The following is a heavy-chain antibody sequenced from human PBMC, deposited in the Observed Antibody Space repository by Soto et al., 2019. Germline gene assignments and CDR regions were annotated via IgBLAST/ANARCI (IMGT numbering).Heavy chain of an antibody. J-gene: IGHJ3*02. CDR2: ISWNSGII. CDR1: GLTFDDYA. D-gene: IGHD1-26*01. CDR3: GKDYSFGGGSHYAFDI. Sequence: GGSLRLSCAASGLTFDDYAMHWVRQAPGKGLEWVSGISWNSGIIVYADSVKGRFTISRDNAKNSLYLQMNSLRAEDTALYYCGKDYSFGGGSHYAFDIWGQGTMVTV. V-gene: IGHV3-9*01.